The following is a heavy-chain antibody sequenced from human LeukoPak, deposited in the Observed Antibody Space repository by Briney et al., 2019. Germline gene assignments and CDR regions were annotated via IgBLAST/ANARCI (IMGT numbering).Heavy chain of an antibody. V-gene: IGHV1-18*01. CDR3: ARAYPGDV. Sequence: ASVKVSCKASGYTFTSYGISWVRQAPGQGLEWMGWISAYNGNTNYAQKFQGRVTMTRNTSISTAYMELSSLRSEDTAVYYCARAYPGDVWGQGTTVTVSS. J-gene: IGHJ6*02. CDR2: ISAYNGNT. CDR1: GYTFTSYG.